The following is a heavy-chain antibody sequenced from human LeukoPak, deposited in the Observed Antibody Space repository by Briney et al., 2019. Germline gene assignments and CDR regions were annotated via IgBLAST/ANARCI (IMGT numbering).Heavy chain of an antibody. J-gene: IGHJ3*02. D-gene: IGHD3-10*01. V-gene: IGHV4-31*03. Sequence: SQTLSLTCTVSGGSISSGGYYWSWIRQHPGKGLEWIGYIYYSGSTYYNPSLKSRVTISVDTSKNQFSLKLSSVTAADTAVYYCARGTLLLWFGELLGGAFDIWGQGTMVTVSS. CDR3: ARGTLLLWFGELLGGAFDI. CDR2: IYYSGST. CDR1: GGSISSGGYY.